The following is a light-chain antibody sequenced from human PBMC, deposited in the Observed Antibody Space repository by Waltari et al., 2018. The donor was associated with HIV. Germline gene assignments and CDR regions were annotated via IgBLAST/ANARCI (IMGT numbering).Light chain of an antibody. J-gene: IGLJ3*02. CDR2: PNK. Sequence: QSALSQPPSASGTPGQSVTISSSGSTSNLGSHYVYWYQQLPGTAPKPLIYPNKQRPSGVPDRFSGSKSGTSASLAISGLRSEDEADYYCAAWDDTLGGRGLFGGGTKLTVL. CDR3: AAWDDTLGGRGL. V-gene: IGLV1-47*01. CDR1: TSNLGSHY.